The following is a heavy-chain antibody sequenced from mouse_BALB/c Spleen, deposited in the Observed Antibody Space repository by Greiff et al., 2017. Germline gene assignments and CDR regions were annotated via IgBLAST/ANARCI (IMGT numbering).Heavy chain of an antibody. Sequence: EVQVVESGGGLVKPGGSLKLSCAASGFTFSDYYMYWVRQTPEKRLEWVATISDGGSYTYYPDSVKGRFTISRDNAKNNLYLQMSSLKSEDTAMYYCARAGYYAMDYWGQGTSVTVSS. CDR3: ARAGYYAMDY. CDR2: ISDGGSYT. V-gene: IGHV5-4*02. J-gene: IGHJ4*01. CDR1: GFTFSDYY.